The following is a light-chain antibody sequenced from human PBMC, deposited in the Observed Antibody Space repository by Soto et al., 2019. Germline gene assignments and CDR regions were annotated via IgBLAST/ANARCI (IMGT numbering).Light chain of an antibody. Sequence: EIVLTQSPGTLSLSPGERATLSCRASQSVSSSFLAWYQQKPGQAPRLLIYGASSRDTGIPDRFSGSGSGTDFTLTISRLEPEDFAVYYCQQCGSSPLTFGGGTKVEIK. CDR1: QSVSSSF. CDR2: GAS. J-gene: IGKJ4*01. CDR3: QQCGSSPLT. V-gene: IGKV3-20*01.